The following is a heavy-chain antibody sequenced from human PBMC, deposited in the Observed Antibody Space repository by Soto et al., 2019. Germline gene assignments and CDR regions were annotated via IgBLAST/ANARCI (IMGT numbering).Heavy chain of an antibody. CDR3: ARVSLEWLVWKYFVY. Sequence: SETLSLTCTVSGGTISSGGYYWSWIRQHPGKGLEWIGYIYYSGSTYYNPSLKSRVTISVDTSKNQFSLKLSSVTAADTAVYYCARVSLEWLVWKYFVYWGQGTLVTVFS. D-gene: IGHD6-19*01. V-gene: IGHV4-31*03. CDR1: GGTISSGGYY. CDR2: IYYSGST. J-gene: IGHJ4*02.